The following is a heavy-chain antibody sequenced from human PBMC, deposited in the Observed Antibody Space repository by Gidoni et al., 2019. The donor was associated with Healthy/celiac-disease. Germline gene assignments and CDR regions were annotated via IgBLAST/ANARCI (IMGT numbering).Heavy chain of an antibody. CDR3: ARDRSGGKDAGYFDY. CDR1: GFTFRSYA. CDR2: ISYDGSNK. Sequence: QVQLVESGGGVVQPGRSLRLSCAASGFTFRSYAMHWVRQAPGKGLEWVAVISYDGSNKYYADSVKGRFTISRDNSKNTLYLQMNSLRAEDTAVYYCARDRSGGKDAGYFDYWGQGTLVTVSS. V-gene: IGHV3-30-3*01. J-gene: IGHJ4*02.